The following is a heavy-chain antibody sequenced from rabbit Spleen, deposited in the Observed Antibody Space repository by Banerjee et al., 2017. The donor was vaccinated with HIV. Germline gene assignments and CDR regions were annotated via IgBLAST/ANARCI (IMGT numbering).Heavy chain of an antibody. CDR2: IDPIFTTT. J-gene: IGHJ6*01. Sequence: QEQLVESGGGLVQPGGSLKLSCKASGFDFSHYGVSWVRQAPGKGLEWIGYIDPIFTTTHYASWVNGRFTISRDIDQNTLYLQLNSLTGADTATYFCVRYVFGRGDYDLWGPGTLVTVS. CDR3: VRYVFGRGDYDL. D-gene: IGHD2-1*01. CDR1: GFDFSHYG. V-gene: IGHV1S47*01.